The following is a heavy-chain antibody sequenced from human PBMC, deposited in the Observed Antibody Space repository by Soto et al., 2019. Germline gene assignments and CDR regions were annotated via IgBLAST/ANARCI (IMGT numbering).Heavy chain of an antibody. CDR3: ARGLHSLFDC. J-gene: IGHJ4*02. CDR2: IWYDGNNK. Sequence: GESLKISCAASGFTFSNYGMHWVRQAPGKGLEWVAVIWYDGNNKYYADSVKGRFTISRDNSNNTPYVQMTSLRAEDTAVYYCARGLHSLFDCWGQGTLVTVSS. CDR1: GFTFSNYG. D-gene: IGHD2-21*01. V-gene: IGHV3-33*01.